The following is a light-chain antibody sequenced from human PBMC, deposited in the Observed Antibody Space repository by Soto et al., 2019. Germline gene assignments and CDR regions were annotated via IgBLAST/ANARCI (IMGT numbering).Light chain of an antibody. J-gene: IGKJ1*01. V-gene: IGKV1-5*03. Sequence: IQLNQSPSTLSVSVGDRVTITCPASQTISSWLAWYQQKPGKAPKLLIYKASTLKSGVPSRFSGSGSGTEFTLTSCSLQPDDFATYYCQHYNSYSEAFGQGTKVDIK. CDR3: QHYNSYSEA. CDR1: QTISSW. CDR2: KAS.